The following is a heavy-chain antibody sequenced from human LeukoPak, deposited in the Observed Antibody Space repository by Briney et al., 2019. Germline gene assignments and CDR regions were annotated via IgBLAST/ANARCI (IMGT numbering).Heavy chain of an antibody. CDR3: ARGSVRVGMDV. CDR2: IGTAGDT. CDR1: GITFSTSD. D-gene: IGHD6-13*01. Sequence: GGSLRLSCEASGITFSTSDMHWVRQAPGRGLEWVSVIGTAGDTYYADSVKGRFTISRENAKNSLYLQMNSLRAGDTAVYYCARGSVRVGMDVWGQGTTVTVSS. V-gene: IGHV3-13*01. J-gene: IGHJ6*02.